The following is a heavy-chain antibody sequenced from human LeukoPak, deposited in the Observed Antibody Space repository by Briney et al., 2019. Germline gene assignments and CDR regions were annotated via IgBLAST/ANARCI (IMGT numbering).Heavy chain of an antibody. CDR2: IYHSGST. J-gene: IGHJ5*02. V-gene: IGHV4-30-2*01. D-gene: IGHD3-22*01. Sequence: PSQTLSPTCAVSGGSISSGGYSWSWIRQPPGKGLEWIGYIYHSGSTYYNPSLKSRVTISVDRSKNQFSLKLSSVTAADTAVYYCARGPTMTYDSSGFGTFDPWGQGTLVTVSS. CDR3: ARGPTMTYDSSGFGTFDP. CDR1: GGSISSGGYS.